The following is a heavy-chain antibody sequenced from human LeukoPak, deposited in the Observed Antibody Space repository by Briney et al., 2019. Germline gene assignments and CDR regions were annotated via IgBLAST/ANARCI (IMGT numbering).Heavy chain of an antibody. J-gene: IGHJ1*01. Sequence: GGSLRLSCAASGFTVSSNYMSWVRQAPGKGLEWVSVIYSGGSTYYADSVKGRFTISRDNSKNTLYLQMSSLRAEDTAVYYCARDSAWGVWSGSFQHWGQGTLVTVSS. V-gene: IGHV3-66*02. CDR3: ARDSAWGVWSGSFQH. CDR1: GFTVSSNY. CDR2: IYSGGST. D-gene: IGHD3-3*01.